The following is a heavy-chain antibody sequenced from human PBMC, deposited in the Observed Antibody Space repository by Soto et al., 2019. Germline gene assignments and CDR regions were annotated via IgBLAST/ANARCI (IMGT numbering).Heavy chain of an antibody. V-gene: IGHV4-59*01. Sequence: PSETLSLTCTVSGGSISSYYWSWIRQPPGKGLEWIGYIYSSGSTNYNPSLKSRVTISLDTSKNQFSLKLSSVTAADTAVYYCARGYNDFWSGYFTWFDPWGQGTLVTV. CDR2: IYSSGST. J-gene: IGHJ5*02. CDR3: ARGYNDFWSGYFTWFDP. D-gene: IGHD3-3*01. CDR1: GGSISSYY.